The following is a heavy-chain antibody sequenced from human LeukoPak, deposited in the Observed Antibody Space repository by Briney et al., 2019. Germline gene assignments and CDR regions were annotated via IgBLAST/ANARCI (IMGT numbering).Heavy chain of an antibody. V-gene: IGHV1-69*04. CDR2: IIPILGIA. Sequence: SVKVSGKASGYTFTSYGISWVRQAPGQGLEWMGRIIPILGIANYAQKFQGRVTITADKSTSTAYMELSSLRSEDTAVYYCAREGALYYDILTGYYKPPLDYWGQGTLVTVSS. CDR1: GYTFTSYG. D-gene: IGHD3-9*01. CDR3: AREGALYYDILTGYYKPPLDY. J-gene: IGHJ4*02.